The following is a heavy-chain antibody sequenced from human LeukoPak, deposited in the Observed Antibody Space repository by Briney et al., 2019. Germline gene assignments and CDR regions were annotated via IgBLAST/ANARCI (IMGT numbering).Heavy chain of an antibody. Sequence: GASVKVSCKASGYTFTGYYMHWVRQAPGQGLEWMGWINPNSGGTNYAQKFQGRVTMTRDTSISTAYMELSRLRSDDTAVYYCARGRVPKQQLVLLPLDYWGQGTLVTVSS. CDR2: INPNSGGT. CDR3: ARGRVPKQQLVLLPLDY. V-gene: IGHV1-2*02. J-gene: IGHJ4*02. D-gene: IGHD6-13*01. CDR1: GYTFTGYY.